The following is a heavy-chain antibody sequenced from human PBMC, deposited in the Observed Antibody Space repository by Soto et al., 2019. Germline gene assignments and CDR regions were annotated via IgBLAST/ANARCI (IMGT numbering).Heavy chain of an antibody. CDR3: GRSGRSTGHYGGDC. J-gene: IGHJ4*02. CDR1: GFTFTTYA. CDR2: ISGSGGTT. V-gene: IGHV3-23*01. D-gene: IGHD4-17*01. Sequence: EVQLLESGGGLVQPGWSLRLSCAASGFTFTTYAMSWVRQAPRKGLEWVSAISGSGGTTYYADSVKGRFTMSKDNSRNTLSLQRNFLRAEDTALYFWGRSGRSTGHYGGDCWCQGTLVSVSS.